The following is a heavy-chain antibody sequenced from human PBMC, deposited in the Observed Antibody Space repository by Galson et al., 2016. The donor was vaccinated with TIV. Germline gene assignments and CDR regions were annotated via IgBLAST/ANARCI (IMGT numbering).Heavy chain of an antibody. CDR3: ARISGYYDSSGHYIPRSFDY. Sequence: PALVKPTQTLTLTCSFSGFSLNTDGMCVNWIRQPPGKALEWLARIDWDDDKSYTSSLKTRLTISKDTSKNQVVLTMTNVDPVDTATYYCARISGYYDSSGHYIPRSFDYWGQGTLATVSS. J-gene: IGHJ4*02. CDR1: GFSLNTDGMC. D-gene: IGHD3-22*01. V-gene: IGHV2-70*11. CDR2: IDWDDDK.